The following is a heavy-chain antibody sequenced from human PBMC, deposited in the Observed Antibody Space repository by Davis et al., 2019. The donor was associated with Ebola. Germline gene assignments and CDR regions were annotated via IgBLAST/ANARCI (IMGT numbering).Heavy chain of an antibody. CDR2: INHSGST. CDR3: ARDSDGMDV. D-gene: IGHD2-15*01. CDR1: GGSISNYY. V-gene: IGHV4-34*01. Sequence: SETLSLTCTVSGGSISNYYWTWIRQPPGKGLEWIGEINHSGSTNYNPSLKSRVTISVDTSKNQFSLKLSSVTAADTAVYYCARDSDGMDVWGQGTTVTVSS. J-gene: IGHJ6*02.